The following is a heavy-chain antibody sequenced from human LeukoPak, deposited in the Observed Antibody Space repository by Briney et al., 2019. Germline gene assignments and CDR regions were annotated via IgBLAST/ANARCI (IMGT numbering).Heavy chain of an antibody. CDR1: GGSFSGYY. CDR3: ARGSSSSGYFYYFDY. J-gene: IGHJ4*02. V-gene: IGHV4-34*01. Sequence: SETLSLTCAVYGGSFSGYYWSWIRQPPGKGLEWIGEIDHSGSTNYNPSLKSQVTISVDTSKNQFSLKLSSVTAADTAVYYCARGSSSSGYFYYFDYWGQGTLVTVSS. D-gene: IGHD3-22*01. CDR2: IDHSGST.